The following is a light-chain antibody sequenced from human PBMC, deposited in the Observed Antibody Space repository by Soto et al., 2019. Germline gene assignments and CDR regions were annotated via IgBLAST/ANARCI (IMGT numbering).Light chain of an antibody. V-gene: IGKV1-5*01. CDR1: QSISTW. CDR3: QQYNTYPYT. CDR2: DAS. J-gene: IGKJ2*01. Sequence: DIQMTQSPSTLSASMGDRVTITCRASQSISTWLAWYQRKPGKAPNLLIYDASSLERGVPSRFSGSGSGTEFTLTISSLQPDDLATYHCQQYNTYPYTFGQGTKLEIK.